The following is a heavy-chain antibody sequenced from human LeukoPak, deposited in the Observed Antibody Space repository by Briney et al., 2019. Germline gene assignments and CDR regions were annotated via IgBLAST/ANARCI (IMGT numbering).Heavy chain of an antibody. Sequence: GESLKISCEGSGYSFVNYWIGWVRQMPGKGLEWMGIIYPRDSDTRYSPSFQGQVTISADKSISTAYLQWSSLKASDTAMYYCARQARFYNWFDPWGQGTLVTVSS. V-gene: IGHV5-51*01. J-gene: IGHJ5*02. CDR2: IYPRDSDT. CDR3: ARQARFYNWFDP. D-gene: IGHD3-3*01. CDR1: GYSFVNYW.